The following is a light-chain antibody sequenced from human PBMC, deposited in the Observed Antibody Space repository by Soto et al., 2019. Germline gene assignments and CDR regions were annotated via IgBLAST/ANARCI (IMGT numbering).Light chain of an antibody. CDR1: QTIKTY. CDR2: AAS. Sequence: HMTQSPLSLAASLGDKVNITSRASQTIKTYLNWYQQKPGKAPKLLIYAASSLQGGVPSRFSGGGSGTEFTLTISSLQPDDFATYYCQQYNSYSWTFGQGTKVDIK. J-gene: IGKJ1*01. CDR3: QQYNSYSWT. V-gene: IGKV1-5*01.